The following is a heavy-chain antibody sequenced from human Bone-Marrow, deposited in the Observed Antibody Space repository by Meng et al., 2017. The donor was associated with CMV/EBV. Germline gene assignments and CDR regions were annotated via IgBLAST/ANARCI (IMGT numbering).Heavy chain of an antibody. J-gene: IGHJ6*02. CDR3: AGGGGYYYYYGMDV. CDR2: MNPNSGNT. V-gene: IGHV1-8*01. CDR1: GYTFTSYD. D-gene: IGHD3-16*01. Sequence: ASVKVSCKASGYTFTSYDINWVRQATGQGLEWMGWMNPNSGNTGYAQKFQGRVTMTRNTSISTAYMELSSLRSEDTAVYYCAGGGGYYYYYGMDVWGQGTTVTVSS.